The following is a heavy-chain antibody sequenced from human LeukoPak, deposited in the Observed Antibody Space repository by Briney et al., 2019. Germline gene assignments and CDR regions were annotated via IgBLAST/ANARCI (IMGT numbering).Heavy chain of an antibody. CDR2: IYYSGST. CDR1: GGSISSSSYH. V-gene: IGHV4-39*01. Sequence: SETLSLTCTVSGGSISSSSYHWGWIRQPRGKGLEWIGSIYYSGSTYYNPSLKSRVTISVDTSKNQFSLKLRSVTAADTAVCYCAREYGSGNFDYWGQGTLVTVSS. D-gene: IGHD3-10*01. J-gene: IGHJ4*02. CDR3: AREYGSGNFDY.